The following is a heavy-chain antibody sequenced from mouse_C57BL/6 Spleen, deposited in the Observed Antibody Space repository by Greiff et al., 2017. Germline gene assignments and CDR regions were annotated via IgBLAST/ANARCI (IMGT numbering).Heavy chain of an antibody. CDR2: IYPGSGNT. V-gene: IGHV1-76*01. Sequence: VQLQQSGAELVRPGASVKLSCKASGYTFTDYYINWVKQRPGQGLEWIARIYPGSGNTHYNEKFKGKATLTAEKSSSTAYMQLSSLTSEDSAVYFCARSYYSKEGFAYWGQGTLVTVSA. J-gene: IGHJ3*01. D-gene: IGHD2-5*01. CDR1: GYTFTDYY. CDR3: ARSYYSKEGFAY.